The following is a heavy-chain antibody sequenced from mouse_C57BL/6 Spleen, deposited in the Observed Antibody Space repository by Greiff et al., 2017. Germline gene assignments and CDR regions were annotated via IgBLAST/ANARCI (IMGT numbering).Heavy chain of an antibody. V-gene: IGHV5-4*01. J-gene: IGHJ3*01. Sequence: EVKVVESGGGLVKPGGSLKLSCAASGFTFSSYAMSWVRQTPEKRLEWVATISDGGSYTYYPDNVKGRFTISRDNAKNNLYLQMSHLKSEDTAMYYCARDDHYGSSYGFAYWGQGTLVTVSA. CDR1: GFTFSSYA. CDR3: ARDDHYGSSYGFAY. CDR2: ISDGGSYT. D-gene: IGHD1-1*01.